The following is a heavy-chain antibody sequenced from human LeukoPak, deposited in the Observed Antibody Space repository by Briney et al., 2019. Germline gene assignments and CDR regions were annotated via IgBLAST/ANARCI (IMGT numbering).Heavy chain of an antibody. V-gene: IGHV1-69*06. CDR2: IIPIFGTA. Sequence: GASVKVSCKASGGTFSSYAISWVRQAPGQGLEWMGGIIPIFGTANYAQKFQGRVTITADKSTSTAYMELSSLRSEDTAVYYCASSSSSRIPYYYYYYMDVWGKGTTVTVSS. CDR3: ASSSSSRIPYYYYYYMDV. D-gene: IGHD6-6*01. J-gene: IGHJ6*03. CDR1: GGTFSSYA.